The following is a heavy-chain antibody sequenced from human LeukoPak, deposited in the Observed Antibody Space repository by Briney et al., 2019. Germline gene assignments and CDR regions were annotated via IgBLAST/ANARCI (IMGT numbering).Heavy chain of an antibody. CDR2: INPSGGRT. CDR1: GYTFTNYY. J-gene: IGHJ4*02. Sequence: GASVKVSCKASGYTFTNYYMHWVRQAPGQGLEWMGIINPSGGRTSYAQKFQGRVTMTTDTSTSTAYMELRSLRSDDTAVYYCARDSPYDSSGYYLPRGDYWGQGTLVTVSS. V-gene: IGHV1-46*01. CDR3: ARDSPYDSSGYYLPRGDY. D-gene: IGHD3-22*01.